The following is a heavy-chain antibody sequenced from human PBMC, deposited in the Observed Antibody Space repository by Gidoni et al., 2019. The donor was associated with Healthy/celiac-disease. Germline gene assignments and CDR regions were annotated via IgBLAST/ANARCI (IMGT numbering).Heavy chain of an antibody. CDR3: ARGPDPITFGGVIVPRYYYGMDV. CDR2: INHSGST. CDR1: GGSCRGYY. V-gene: IGHV4-34*01. J-gene: IGHJ6*02. D-gene: IGHD3-16*02. Sequence: QVQLQQWGAGLLKPSETLSLTGAVYGGSCRGYYWRGIRQPPGKGLEWIGEINHSGSTNYNPSLKSRVTISVATSKNQFSLKLSSVTAADTAVYYCARGPDPITFGGVIVPRYYYGMDVWGQGTTVTVSS.